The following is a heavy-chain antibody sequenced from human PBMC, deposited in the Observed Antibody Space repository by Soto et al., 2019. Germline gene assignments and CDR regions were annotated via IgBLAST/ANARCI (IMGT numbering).Heavy chain of an antibody. D-gene: IGHD1-1*01. CDR3: ARHRRETGTYAQPLDY. J-gene: IGHJ4*02. Sequence: PSETLSLTCTVSGGSISSCDYYWGWVRQPPGNGLAWIGSLCSSGSTYYNPSLKSRVTISVDTSKNQFSLRLSSVTAADTAVYYCARHRRETGTYAQPLDYWGQGTLVTVSS. CDR2: LCSSGST. CDR1: GGSISSCDYY. V-gene: IGHV4-39*01.